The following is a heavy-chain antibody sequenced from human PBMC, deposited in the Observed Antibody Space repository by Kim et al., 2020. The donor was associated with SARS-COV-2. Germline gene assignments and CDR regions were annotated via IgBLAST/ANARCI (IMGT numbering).Heavy chain of an antibody. CDR3: ATVVFYYDAGYFKN. V-gene: IGHV3-66*01. D-gene: IGHD3-22*01. J-gene: IGHJ1*01. Sequence: GGSLRRSCAASGYTVTYSYMGWVRQAPGKGLEWVSFIYSGGNTIYADSVKGRLIISRDHSKNTLYLQMNGLRAEDTAVYYCATVVFYYDAGYFKNWGQGTLVIVSS. CDR2: IYSGGNT. CDR1: GYTVTYSY.